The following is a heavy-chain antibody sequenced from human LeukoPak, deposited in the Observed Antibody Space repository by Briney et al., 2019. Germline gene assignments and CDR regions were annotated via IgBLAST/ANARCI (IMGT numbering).Heavy chain of an antibody. J-gene: IGHJ3*02. CDR1: GFTFSSYG. D-gene: IGHD1-1*01. CDR2: IWYDGSNK. V-gene: IGHV3-33*03. CDR3: MSTTRSRSFDI. Sequence: GGSLRLSCAASGFTFSSYGMHWVRQAPGKGLEWVAVIWYDGSNKYYADSVKGRFTISRDNSKSSLYLQMNTLRAEDTAVYYCMSTTRSRSFDIWGQGTMVTVSS.